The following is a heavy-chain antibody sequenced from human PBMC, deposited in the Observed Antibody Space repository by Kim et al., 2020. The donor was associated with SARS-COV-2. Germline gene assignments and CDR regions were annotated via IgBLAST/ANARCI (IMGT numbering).Heavy chain of an antibody. CDR1: GGTFSSYA. CDR2: IIPIFGTA. Sequence: SVKVSCKASGGTFSSYAISWVRQAPGQGLEWMGGIIPIFGTANYAQKFLGRVTITADESTSTAYMELSSLRSEDTAVYYCAREPAGYYDSSGYLIDAFDIWGQGTMVTVSS. J-gene: IGHJ3*02. D-gene: IGHD3-22*01. CDR3: AREPAGYYDSSGYLIDAFDI. V-gene: IGHV1-69*13.